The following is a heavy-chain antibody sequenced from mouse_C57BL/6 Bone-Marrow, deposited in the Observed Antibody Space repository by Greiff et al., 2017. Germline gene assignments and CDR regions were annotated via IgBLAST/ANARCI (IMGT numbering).Heavy chain of an antibody. J-gene: IGHJ4*01. CDR1: GFNIKDDY. Sequence: VQLQQSGAELVRPGASVTLSCTASGFNIKDDYMHWVKQRPEQGLEWIGWIDPENGDTEYASKFQGKATITADTSSNTAYLQLSSLTSEDTAVYYCTTHGSSYGGGMDYWGQGTSVTVSS. D-gene: IGHD1-1*01. CDR2: IDPENGDT. CDR3: TTHGSSYGGGMDY. V-gene: IGHV14-4*01.